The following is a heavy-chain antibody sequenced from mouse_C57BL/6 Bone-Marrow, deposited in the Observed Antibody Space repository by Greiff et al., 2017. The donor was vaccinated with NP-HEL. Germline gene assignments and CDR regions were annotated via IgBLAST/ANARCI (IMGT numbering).Heavy chain of an antibody. CDR2: IYPRSGNT. D-gene: IGHD2-4*01. CDR1: GYTFTSYG. V-gene: IGHV1-81*01. CDR3: AGYDYDVDFDY. J-gene: IGHJ2*01. Sequence: VQGVESGAELARPGASVKLSCKASGYTFTSYGISWVKQRTGQGLEWIGEIYPRSGNTYYNEKFKGKATLTADKSSSTAYMELRSLTSEDSAVYFCAGYDYDVDFDYWGQGTTLTVSS.